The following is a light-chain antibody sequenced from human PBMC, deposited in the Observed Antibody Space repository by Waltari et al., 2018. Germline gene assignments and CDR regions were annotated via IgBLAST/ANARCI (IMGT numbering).Light chain of an antibody. CDR3: QQYYSTPVT. CDR2: WAT. CDR1: QSVLYSSNNKNY. Sequence: DMLMTQSPDALAVSLGERATINCKSSQSVLYSSNNKNYLTWYQQKPGQPPKLLIYWATTRESGVPDRFSGSGSGTDFTLTISSLQLEDVAAYYCQQYYSTPVTFGQGTRLEIK. V-gene: IGKV4-1*01. J-gene: IGKJ5*01.